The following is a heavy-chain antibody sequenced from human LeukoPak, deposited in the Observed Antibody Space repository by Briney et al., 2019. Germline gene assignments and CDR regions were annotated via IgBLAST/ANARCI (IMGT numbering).Heavy chain of an antibody. D-gene: IGHD2-8*01. V-gene: IGHV3-30*18. Sequence: PGGSLRLSCAASGFTFSSYGMNWVRQAPGKGLEWVAIISYDGGNKYYVDSVKGRLTISRDNSKNTLYLQMNSLRAEDTALYYCAKASNGFFDYWGQGTLVTVSS. CDR3: AKASNGFFDY. J-gene: IGHJ4*02. CDR2: ISYDGGNK. CDR1: GFTFSSYG.